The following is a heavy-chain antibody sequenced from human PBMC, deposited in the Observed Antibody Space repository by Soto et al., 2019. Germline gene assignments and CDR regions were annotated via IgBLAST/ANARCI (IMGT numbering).Heavy chain of an antibody. CDR1: GFTFRDYI. V-gene: IGHV3-30*04. J-gene: IGHJ6*02. Sequence: QVHLVESGGDVVQPGRSLRLSCAASGFTFRDYIIHWVRQAPGKGLEWVTLISNDETTKYIADSVKGRFTISRDNSKNTVNLQMNSLRPEDTAIYYCARQGLGARGYHYKHLDVWGQGTTVTVSS. CDR2: ISNDETTK. CDR3: ARQGLGARGYHYKHLDV. D-gene: IGHD1-1*01.